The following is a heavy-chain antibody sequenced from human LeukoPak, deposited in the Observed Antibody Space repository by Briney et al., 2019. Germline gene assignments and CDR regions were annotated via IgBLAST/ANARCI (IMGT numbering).Heavy chain of an antibody. CDR2: INPNSGGT. CDR1: GYTFTGYY. D-gene: IGHD2-15*01. CDR3: ARDRGGNYFIY. Sequence: ASVKVSCKASGYTFTGYYMHWVRQAPGQGLEWMGWINPNSGGTKYAQKFQGRVTMTRDTSISTAYMELSSLTSDDTAVYFCARDRGGNYFIYRGQGTLVTVSS. V-gene: IGHV1-2*02. J-gene: IGHJ4*02.